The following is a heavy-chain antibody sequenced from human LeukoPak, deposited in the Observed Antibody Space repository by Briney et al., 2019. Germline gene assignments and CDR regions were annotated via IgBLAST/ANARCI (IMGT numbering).Heavy chain of an antibody. CDR1: GGSISSYY. D-gene: IGHD6-6*01. CDR3: ARLSSTLYYSMDV. J-gene: IGHJ6*02. V-gene: IGHV4-59*08. CDR2: IQNSAIYRAKI. Sequence: PSETLSLTCAVSGGSISSYYWTWIRQPPGKGLEWVGYIQNSAIYRAKIKSSPSLQSRVSLSIDTSKNQVSPTVNSVTAADTAVYYCARLSSTLYYSMDVWGPGTAVTVSS.